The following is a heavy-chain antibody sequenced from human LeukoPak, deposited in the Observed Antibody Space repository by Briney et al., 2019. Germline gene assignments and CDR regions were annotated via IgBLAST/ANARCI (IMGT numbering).Heavy chain of an antibody. V-gene: IGHV4-59*01. J-gene: IGHJ4*02. CDR2: IYYSGST. CDR1: GGSISSYY. Sequence: SETLSLTCTVSGGSISSYYWSWIRQPPGKGLEWIGYIYYSGSTNYNPSLKSRVTISVDTSKNQFSLKLSSVTAADTAVYYCARAGTAMAYFDYWGQGTLVTVSS. CDR3: ARAGTAMAYFDY. D-gene: IGHD5-18*01.